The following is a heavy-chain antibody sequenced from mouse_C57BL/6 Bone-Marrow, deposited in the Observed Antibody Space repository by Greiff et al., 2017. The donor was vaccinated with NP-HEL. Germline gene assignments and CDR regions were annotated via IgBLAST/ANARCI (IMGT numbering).Heavy chain of an antibody. CDR3: ARQKVVVDY. J-gene: IGHJ2*01. Sequence: QVTLKVSGAELARPGASVKLSCKASGYTFTSYGISWVKQRTGQGLEWIGEIYPRSGNTYYNEKFKGKATLTADKSSSTAYMELRSLTSEDSAVYFCARQKVVVDYWGQGTTLTVSS. CDR1: GYTFTSYG. V-gene: IGHV1-81*01. CDR2: IYPRSGNT.